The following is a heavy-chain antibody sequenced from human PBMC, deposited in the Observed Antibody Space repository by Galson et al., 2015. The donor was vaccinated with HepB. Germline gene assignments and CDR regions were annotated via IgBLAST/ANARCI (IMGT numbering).Heavy chain of an antibody. J-gene: IGHJ4*02. CDR2: ITPFNGNT. D-gene: IGHD3-22*01. V-gene: IGHV1-45*02. CDR1: GYTFTYRY. Sequence: SVKVSCKASGYTFTYRYLHWVRQAPGQALEWMGWITPFNGNTNYAQKFQDRVTITRDRSMSTAYMELSSLRSEDTAMYYCARSSSGYYNYFDYWGQGTLVTVSS. CDR3: ARSSSGYYNYFDY.